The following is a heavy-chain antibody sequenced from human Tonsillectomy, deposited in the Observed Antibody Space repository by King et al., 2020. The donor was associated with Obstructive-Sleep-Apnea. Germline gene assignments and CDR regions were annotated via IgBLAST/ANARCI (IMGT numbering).Heavy chain of an antibody. V-gene: IGHV3-30*04. Sequence: VQLVESGGGVVQPGSSPKLSSAASGFIFRNYTLHWVRQAPGKGLGRVAGISSDGSNKYYADSVKGRFTISRYNSKNTLYLRMNSPRAEDTAVYYCASLVGDTSWDAFDIWGQGTVVSVSS. CDR2: ISSDGSNK. CDR1: GFIFRNYT. J-gene: IGHJ3*02. D-gene: IGHD1-26*01. CDR3: ASLVGDTSWDAFDI.